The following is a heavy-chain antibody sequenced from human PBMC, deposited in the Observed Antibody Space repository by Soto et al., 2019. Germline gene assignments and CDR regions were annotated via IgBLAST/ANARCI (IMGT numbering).Heavy chain of an antibody. J-gene: IGHJ6*02. V-gene: IGHV1-69*01. CDR2: IIPIFGTA. CDR3: ARSPQQQQLKSCMDV. D-gene: IGHD6-13*01. Sequence: QVQLVQSGAEVKKPGSSVTVSCKASGGTFSSYAISWVRQAPGQGLEWMGGIIPIFGTANSAQKFQGRVTITADESTSTAYMELSSLRSEDTAVYYCARSPQQQQLKSCMDVWGQGTTVTVSS. CDR1: GGTFSSYA.